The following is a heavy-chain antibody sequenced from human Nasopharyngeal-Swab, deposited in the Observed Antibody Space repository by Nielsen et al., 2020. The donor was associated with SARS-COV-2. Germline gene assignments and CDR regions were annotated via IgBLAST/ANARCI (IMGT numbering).Heavy chain of an antibody. D-gene: IGHD3-16*01. CDR1: GGSFSGYY. V-gene: IGHV4-34*01. Sequence: SETLSLTCAVYGGSFSGYYWSWIRQPPGKGLGWIGEINHSGSTNYNPSLKSRVTISVDTSKNQFSLKLSSVTAADTAVYYCARVTWVRYGMDVWGQGTTVTVSS. CDR3: ARVTWVRYGMDV. J-gene: IGHJ6*02. CDR2: INHSGST.